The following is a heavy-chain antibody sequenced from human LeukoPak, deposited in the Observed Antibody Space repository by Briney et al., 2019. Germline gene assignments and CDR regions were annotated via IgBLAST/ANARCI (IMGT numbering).Heavy chain of an antibody. J-gene: IGHJ6*04. CDR2: ISASGGST. Sequence: PGGSLRLSCAASGFTFSSYAMSWVRQAPGKGLEWVSVISASGGSTYYADSVKGRFTISRDNSKNTLYLQMNSLRAEDTAVYYCAKPRKYQPHMDVWGKGTTVTVSS. V-gene: IGHV3-23*01. CDR1: GFTFSSYA. CDR3: AKPRKYQPHMDV. D-gene: IGHD2-2*01.